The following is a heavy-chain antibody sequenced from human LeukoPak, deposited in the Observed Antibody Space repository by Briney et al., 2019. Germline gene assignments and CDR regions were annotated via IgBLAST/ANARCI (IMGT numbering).Heavy chain of an antibody. J-gene: IGHJ4*02. CDR3: ARDPHIVGAPDYFDY. CDR1: GITFSSYW. V-gene: IGHV3-74*01. CDR2: INSDGSST. Sequence: GGSLRLSCAASGITFSSYWMHWVRQAPGKGLVWVSRINSDGSSTSYADSVKGRFTISRDNAKNTLYLQMNSLRAEDTAVYYSARDPHIVGAPDYFDYWGQGTLVTVSS. D-gene: IGHD1-26*01.